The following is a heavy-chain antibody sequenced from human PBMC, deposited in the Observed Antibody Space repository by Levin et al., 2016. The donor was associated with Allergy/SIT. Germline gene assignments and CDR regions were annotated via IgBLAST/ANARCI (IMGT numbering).Heavy chain of an antibody. J-gene: IGHJ3*02. CDR3: ARTRDIEVTGSGTVAFDI. V-gene: IGHV6-1*01. CDR1: GDSVSSNSAA. D-gene: IGHD3-10*01. CDR2: TYYRSKWSS. Sequence: SETLSLTCAISGDSVSSNSAAWNWLRQSPSRGLEWLGRTYYRSKWSSGYAVSVKSRITISPDTSKNQFSLQLRSVIPEDTAVYYCARTRDIEVTGSGTVAFDIWGQGTTVTVSP.